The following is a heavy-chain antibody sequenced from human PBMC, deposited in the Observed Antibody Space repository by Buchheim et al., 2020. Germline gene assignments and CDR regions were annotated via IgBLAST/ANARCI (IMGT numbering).Heavy chain of an antibody. Sequence: QVQLQESGPGLVKPSQPLSLTCTVSGGSISRGSYYWTWIRQPAGKGLEWIGRIYPSGMTNYNPSLKSRVTISVDTSKNQISLKLSSVTAADTAMYYCARGSPMVFWGQGTL. D-gene: IGHD3-10*01. CDR3: ARGSPMVF. CDR2: IYPSGMT. J-gene: IGHJ4*02. CDR1: GGSISRGSYY. V-gene: IGHV4-61*02.